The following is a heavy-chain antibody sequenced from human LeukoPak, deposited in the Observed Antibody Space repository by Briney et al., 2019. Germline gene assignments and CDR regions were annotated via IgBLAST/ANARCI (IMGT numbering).Heavy chain of an antibody. CDR2: IYSDATAAI. CDR3: AREALTTTSLPYGMDV. D-gene: IGHD1-14*01. CDR1: GLSVSKNY. Sequence: GGSLRLSCAASGLSVSKNYMGWVRQAPGKGLDWVSVIYSDATAAIYYAASVRGRFTISRDISNNMLFLQMNSLRAEDTAVYYCAREALTTTSLPYGMDVWGQGTTVTVSS. J-gene: IGHJ6*02. V-gene: IGHV3-53*01.